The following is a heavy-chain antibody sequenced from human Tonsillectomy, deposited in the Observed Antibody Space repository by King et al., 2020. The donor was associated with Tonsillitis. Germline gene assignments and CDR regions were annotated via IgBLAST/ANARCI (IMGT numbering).Heavy chain of an antibody. CDR3: TTSQLGINHDAFDI. Sequence: QLVQSGAEMKKPGASVQLSCKASGCTFTNSYIHWVRQAPGQGLEWMGMINPSAGDTTYAQKFQGRVTMTRDTSTSTIYMELSSLRSEDTAVYYCTTSQLGINHDAFDIWGQGTVVIVFS. V-gene: IGHV1-46*03. D-gene: IGHD7-27*01. J-gene: IGHJ3*02. CDR2: INPSAGDT. CDR1: GCTFTNSY.